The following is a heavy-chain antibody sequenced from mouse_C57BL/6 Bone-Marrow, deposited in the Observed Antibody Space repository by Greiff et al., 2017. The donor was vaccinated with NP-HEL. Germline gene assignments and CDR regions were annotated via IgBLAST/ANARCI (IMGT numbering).Heavy chain of an antibody. CDR2: IWSGGST. Sequence: VKLVESGPGLVQPSQSLSITCTVSGFSLTSYGVHWVRQPPGKGLEWLGVIWSGGSTDYNAAFISRLSISKDNSKSQVFFKMNSLQADDTAIYYCAKKGWDSYWYFDVWGTGTTVTVSS. V-gene: IGHV2-4*01. CDR1: GFSLTSYG. CDR3: AKKGWDSYWYFDV. D-gene: IGHD4-1*01. J-gene: IGHJ1*03.